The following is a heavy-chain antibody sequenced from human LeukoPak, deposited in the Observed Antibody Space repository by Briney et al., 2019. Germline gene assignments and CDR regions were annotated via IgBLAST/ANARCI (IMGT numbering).Heavy chain of an antibody. CDR1: GYSISSGYY. Sequence: PSETLSLTCTVSGYSISSGYYWGWIRQPPGEGLEWIGSIYHSGSTYYNLSLKSRVTISVDTSKNQFSLKLSSVTAADTAVYYCARGVWVDYWGQGTLVTVSS. CDR3: ARGVWVDY. CDR2: IYHSGST. D-gene: IGHD6-13*01. J-gene: IGHJ4*02. V-gene: IGHV4-38-2*02.